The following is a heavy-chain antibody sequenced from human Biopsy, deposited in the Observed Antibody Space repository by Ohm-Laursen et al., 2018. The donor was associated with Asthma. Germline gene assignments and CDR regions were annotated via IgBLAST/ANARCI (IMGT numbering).Heavy chain of an antibody. V-gene: IGHV1-58*01. CDR2: IVFASGAT. Sequence: SVKVSCNASGVALSGYTFEWVRQARGLGLEWIAWIVFASGATNYAQNFQDRLTVTRAMSAGSVSMELRGLSSTDPAVYYCAAGRTSLQGESLIWGQGTLVSVSS. J-gene: IGHJ4*01. D-gene: IGHD2/OR15-2a*01. CDR1: GVALSGYT. CDR3: AAGRTSLQGESLI.